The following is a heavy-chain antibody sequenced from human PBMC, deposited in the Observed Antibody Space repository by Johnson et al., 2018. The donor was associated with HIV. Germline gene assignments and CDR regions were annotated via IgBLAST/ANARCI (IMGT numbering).Heavy chain of an antibody. CDR1: GFTFSSYA. D-gene: IGHD2-15*01. Sequence: VQLVESGGGVVQPGRSLRLSCAASGFTFSSYAMHWVRQAPGKGLEWVSGISWNSGSIGYADSVKGRFTISRDNAKNTLYLQMNSLRAEDTAVYYCARDTAPCDGGSCYSVTFDIWGRGTMVTVSS. V-gene: IGHV3-9*01. CDR3: ARDTAPCDGGSCYSVTFDI. J-gene: IGHJ3*02. CDR2: ISWNSGSI.